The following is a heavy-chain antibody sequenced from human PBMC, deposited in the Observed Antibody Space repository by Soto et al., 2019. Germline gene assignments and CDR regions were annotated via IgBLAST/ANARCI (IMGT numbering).Heavy chain of an antibody. D-gene: IGHD3-22*01. V-gene: IGHV4-31*03. CDR2: IFYSGAT. CDR3: ATTNGAYSCDTSY. Sequence: QVQLQESGPGLVKPSQTLSLTCTVSGDSINSGDHFWTWIRQKPGKGLEWIGYIFYSGATYYNPSLKTRVTISIDKSKNHFSLNLGSVTAADTAVYYCATTNGAYSCDTSYWGQGTLVTVSS. J-gene: IGHJ4*02. CDR1: GDSINSGDHF.